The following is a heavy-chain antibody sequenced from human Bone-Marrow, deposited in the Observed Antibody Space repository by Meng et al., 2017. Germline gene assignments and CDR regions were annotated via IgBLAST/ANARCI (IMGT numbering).Heavy chain of an antibody. Sequence: GSLRLSCTVSGGSISSYYWSWIRQPPGKGLEWIGYIYYSGSTNYNPSLKSRVTISVDTSKNQFSLKLSSVTAADTAVYYCARALVGANDYWGQGTLVTVSS. CDR3: ARALVGANDY. V-gene: IGHV4-59*01. CDR2: IYYSGST. J-gene: IGHJ4*02. D-gene: IGHD1-26*01. CDR1: GGSISSYY.